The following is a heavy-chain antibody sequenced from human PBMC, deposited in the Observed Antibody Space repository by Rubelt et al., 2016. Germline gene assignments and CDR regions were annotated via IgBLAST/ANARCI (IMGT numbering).Heavy chain of an antibody. CDR3: ARLMTGVTIFDH. D-gene: IGHD4-11*01. Sequence: EVQLVESGGGLVKPGGSLRLSCAASGFTSSSYWMTWVRQAPGKGLEWVANIKEDGSEKYYVDSVKGRFTISRDNAKNSLYLEMDSLRAEDTAVYFCARLMTGVTIFDHWGQGTLVTVSS. CDR2: IKEDGSEK. V-gene: IGHV3-7*05. CDR1: GFTSSSYW. J-gene: IGHJ4*02.